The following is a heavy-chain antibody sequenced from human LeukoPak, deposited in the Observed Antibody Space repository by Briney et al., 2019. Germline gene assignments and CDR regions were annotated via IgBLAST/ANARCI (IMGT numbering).Heavy chain of an antibody. V-gene: IGHV3-23*01. CDR1: GSTFNNYA. Sequence: GGSLRLSCAASGSTFNNYAMSWVRQAPGKGLEWVSAISGSGGSTFYAASVEGRFTISRDSSKNTLFLQVNSLRAKDTAVYYCAKETQLTVSALFDYWGQGTLVTVSS. CDR2: ISGSGGST. J-gene: IGHJ4*02. D-gene: IGHD1-1*01. CDR3: AKETQLTVSALFDY.